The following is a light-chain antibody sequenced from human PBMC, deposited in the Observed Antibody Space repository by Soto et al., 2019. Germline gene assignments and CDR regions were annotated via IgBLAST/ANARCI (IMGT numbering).Light chain of an antibody. Sequence: DIRMTKSPSTLSSSVGDRVTITWGASQSVSSWLAWYQHKPGKAPKLLIYDASSLESGVPSRFSGSGSGTEFTLTISSLQTDDFATYYCQQYNSYSQTFGQGTKVDIK. J-gene: IGKJ1*01. CDR1: QSVSSW. V-gene: IGKV1-5*01. CDR3: QQYNSYSQT. CDR2: DAS.